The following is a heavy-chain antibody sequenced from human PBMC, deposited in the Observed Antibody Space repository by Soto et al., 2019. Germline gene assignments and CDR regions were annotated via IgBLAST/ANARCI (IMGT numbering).Heavy chain of an antibody. CDR3: ARSGEMATIYYFDY. CDR1: GFTVSSNY. D-gene: IGHD5-12*01. CDR2: IYSGGST. V-gene: IGHV3-53*01. J-gene: IGHJ4*02. Sequence: GGSLRLSCAASGFTVSSNYMSWVRQAPGKGLEWVSVIYSGGSTYYADSVKGRFTISRDNSKNTLYLQMNSLRAEDTAVYYCARSGEMATIYYFDYWGQGTLVTVSS.